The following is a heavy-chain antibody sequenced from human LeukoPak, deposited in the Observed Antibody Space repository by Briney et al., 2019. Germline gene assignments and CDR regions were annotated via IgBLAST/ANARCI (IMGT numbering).Heavy chain of an antibody. CDR2: ISSSGSTI. J-gene: IGHJ3*02. CDR3: ARDHPDYGDYLQSSNAFDI. D-gene: IGHD4-17*01. V-gene: IGHV3-48*03. Sequence: PGGSLRLSCAASGFTFSSYEMNWVRQAPGKGLEWVSYISSSGSTIYYADSAKGRFTISRDNAKNSLYLQMNSLRAEDTAVYYCARDHPDYGDYLQSSNAFDIWGQGTMVTVSS. CDR1: GFTFSSYE.